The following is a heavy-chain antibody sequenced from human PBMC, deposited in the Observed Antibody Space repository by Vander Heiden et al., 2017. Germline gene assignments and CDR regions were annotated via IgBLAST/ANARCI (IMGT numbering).Heavy chain of an antibody. Sequence: EVQLVESGGGWVQPGWSLALPCPAPGLTFDVYALHWLRQAPGKGLEWVSGISWNSGSIGYADSVKGRFTISRDNAKNSLYLQMNSLRAEDTALYYCAKDISRIAVAGLNWFDPWGQGTLVTVSS. CDR1: GLTFDVYA. D-gene: IGHD6-19*01. CDR3: AKDISRIAVAGLNWFDP. CDR2: ISWNSGSI. V-gene: IGHV3-9*01. J-gene: IGHJ5*02.